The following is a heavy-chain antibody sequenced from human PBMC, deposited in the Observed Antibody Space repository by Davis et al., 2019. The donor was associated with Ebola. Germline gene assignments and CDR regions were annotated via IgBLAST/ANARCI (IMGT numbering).Heavy chain of an antibody. Sequence: SVKVSCKASGGTFSSYAISWVRQAPGQGLEWMGGIIPIFGTANYAQKFQGRVTITADESTSTAYMELSSLRSEDTAVYYCARASVRMYYYDSSGYSFDYWGQGTLVTVSS. V-gene: IGHV1-69*13. CDR3: ARASVRMYYYDSSGYSFDY. CDR1: GGTFSSYA. D-gene: IGHD3-22*01. CDR2: IIPIFGTA. J-gene: IGHJ4*02.